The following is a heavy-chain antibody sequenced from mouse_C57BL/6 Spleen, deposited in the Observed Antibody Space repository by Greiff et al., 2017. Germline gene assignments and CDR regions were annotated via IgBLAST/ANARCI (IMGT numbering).Heavy chain of an antibody. Sequence: EVNLVESEGGLVQPGSSMKLSCTASGFTFSDYYMAWVRQVPEKGLEWVANINYDGSSTYYLDSLKSRFIISRDNAKNILYLQMSSLKSEDTATYYCARDAMDYWGQGTSVTVSS. CDR2: INYDGSST. CDR3: ARDAMDY. CDR1: GFTFSDYY. V-gene: IGHV5-16*01. J-gene: IGHJ4*01.